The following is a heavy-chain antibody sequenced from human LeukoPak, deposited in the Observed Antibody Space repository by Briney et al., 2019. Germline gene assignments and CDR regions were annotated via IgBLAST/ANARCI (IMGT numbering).Heavy chain of an antibody. V-gene: IGHV3-7*04. J-gene: IGHJ4*02. Sequence: GGSLRLSCAASGFTFSRYWMSWVRQAPGKGPEWVANIKQDGSEKYYVDSVKGRFTISRDNAKNTLYLQMNSLRAEDTAVYYCARGSSTSHDYWGQGTLVTVSS. D-gene: IGHD6-13*01. CDR1: GFTFSRYW. CDR3: ARGSSTSHDY. CDR2: IKQDGSEK.